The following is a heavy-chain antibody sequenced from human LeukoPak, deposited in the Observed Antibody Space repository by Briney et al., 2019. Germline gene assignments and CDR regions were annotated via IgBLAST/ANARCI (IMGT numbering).Heavy chain of an antibody. CDR2: IYTSGST. Sequence: SETLSLTCTVSGGSISSYYWSWIRQPAGKGLEWIGRIYTSGSTNYNPSLKGRVAMSVDTSKNQFSLKQSSVPAADTAVYYCARDRYYYDSTGYSIFDYWGQGTLVAVCS. V-gene: IGHV4-4*07. D-gene: IGHD3-22*01. CDR1: GGSISSYY. CDR3: ARDRYYYDSTGYSIFDY. J-gene: IGHJ4*02.